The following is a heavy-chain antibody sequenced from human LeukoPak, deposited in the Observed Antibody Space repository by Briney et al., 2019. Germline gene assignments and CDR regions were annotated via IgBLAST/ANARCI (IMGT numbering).Heavy chain of an antibody. J-gene: IGHJ4*02. CDR3: ARSSYSSSSEGTDY. D-gene: IGHD6-6*01. CDR2: TYYRSKWYN. CDR1: GDSVPSNSAA. V-gene: IGHV6-1*01. Sequence: SQTLSLTCAISGDSVPSNSAAWNWIRQSPSRGLEWLGRTYYRSKWYNDYAVSVKSRITINPDTSKNQFSLQLNSVTPEDTAVYYCARSSYSSSSEGTDYWGQGTLVTVSS.